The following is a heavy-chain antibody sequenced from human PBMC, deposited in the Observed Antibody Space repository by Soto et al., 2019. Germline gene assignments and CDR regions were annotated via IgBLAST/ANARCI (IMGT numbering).Heavy chain of an antibody. J-gene: IGHJ5*02. D-gene: IGHD3-22*01. V-gene: IGHV4-30-2*01. CDR2: IYHSGST. CDR1: GGSISSGGYS. Sequence: QLQLQESGSGLVKPSQTLSLTCAVSGGSISSGGYSWSWIRQPPGKGLEWIGYIYHSGSTYYNPSLKSRVSISVDRSKNLFSLKLSSVTAADTAVYYCARGNYYDSCGYDLWGQGTLVTVSS. CDR3: ARGNYYDSCGYDL.